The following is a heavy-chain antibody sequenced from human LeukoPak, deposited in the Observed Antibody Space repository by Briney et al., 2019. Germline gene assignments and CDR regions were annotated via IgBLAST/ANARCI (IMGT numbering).Heavy chain of an antibody. Sequence: AGESLKISCKGSGYSFTSYWIGWVRQMPGKGLEWMGIIYPGDSDTRYSPSFQGQVTISADKSISTAYLQWSSLKASDTAMYYCARPQSMTGVAAFDIWAKGQWSPSLQ. D-gene: IGHD3-10*01. CDR2: IYPGDSDT. J-gene: IGHJ3*02. V-gene: IGHV5-51*01. CDR3: ARPQSMTGVAAFDI. CDR1: GYSFTSYW.